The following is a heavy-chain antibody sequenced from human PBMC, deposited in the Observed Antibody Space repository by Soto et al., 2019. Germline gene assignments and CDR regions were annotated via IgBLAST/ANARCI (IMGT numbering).Heavy chain of an antibody. CDR3: ARWVAVAGTLDY. CDR2: IIPIFGTA. V-gene: IGHV1-69*06. D-gene: IGHD6-19*01. CDR1: GGTFSSYA. Sequence: ASVKVSCKASGGTFSSYAISWVRQAPGQGLEWMGGIIPIFGTANYAQKFQGRVTITADKSTSTAYMELSSLRSEDTAVYYCARWVAVAGTLDYWGQGTLVTVSS. J-gene: IGHJ4*02.